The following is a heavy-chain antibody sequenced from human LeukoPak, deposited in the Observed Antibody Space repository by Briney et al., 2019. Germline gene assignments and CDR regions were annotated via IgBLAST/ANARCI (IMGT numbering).Heavy chain of an antibody. CDR2: IYTSGST. J-gene: IGHJ6*03. CDR3: AICGYSYGGMDV. D-gene: IGHD5-18*01. V-gene: IGHV4-61*02. CDR1: GGSISSGSYY. Sequence: SETLSLTCTVSGGSISSGSYYWSWIRQPAGKGLEWIGRIYTSGSTNYNPSLKSRVTISVDTSKNQFSLKLSSVTAADTAVYYCAICGYSYGGMDVWGKGTTVTVSS.